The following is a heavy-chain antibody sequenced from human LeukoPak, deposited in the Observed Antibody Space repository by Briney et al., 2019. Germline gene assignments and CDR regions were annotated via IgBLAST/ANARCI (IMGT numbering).Heavy chain of an antibody. V-gene: IGHV3-23*01. CDR2: ISGSGGST. Sequence: GGSLRLSCAASGFTFSSYAMSWVRQAPGKGLGWVSAISGSGGSTYYADSVKGRFTISRDNSKNTLYLQMNSLRAEDTAVYYCAKDRGGVVPAAISGPLDYWGQGTLVTVSS. J-gene: IGHJ4*02. D-gene: IGHD2-2*01. CDR3: AKDRGGVVPAAISGPLDY. CDR1: GFTFSSYA.